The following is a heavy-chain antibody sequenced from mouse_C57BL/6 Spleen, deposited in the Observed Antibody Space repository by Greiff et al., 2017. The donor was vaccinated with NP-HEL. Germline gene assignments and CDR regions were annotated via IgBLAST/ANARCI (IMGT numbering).Heavy chain of an antibody. D-gene: IGHD2-12*01. Sequence: QVHVKQSGAELVKPGASVKLSCKASGYTFTSYWMQWVKQRPGQGLEWIGEIDPSDSYTNYNQKFKGKATLTVYTSTSTAYMQLRSLTSEDSAVYYCARTRGNSYYVSWYFDVWGTGTTVTVSS. J-gene: IGHJ1*03. CDR1: GYTFTSYW. CDR3: ARTRGNSYYVSWYFDV. CDR2: IDPSDSYT. V-gene: IGHV1-50*01.